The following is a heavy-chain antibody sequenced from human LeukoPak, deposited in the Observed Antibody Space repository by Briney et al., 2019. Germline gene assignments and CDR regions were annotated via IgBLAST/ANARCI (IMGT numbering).Heavy chain of an antibody. CDR3: ATWGYRGRTDY. V-gene: IGHV3-23*01. J-gene: IGHJ4*02. CDR1: GFTFSSYA. Sequence: GGSLRLSCAASGFTFSSYAMSWVRQAPGKGLEWVSAISASGGSTYYADSVKGRFTISRDNSKNTLYLQMNSLRAEDTAVYYCATWGYRGRTDYWGQGTLVTVSS. CDR2: ISASGGST. D-gene: IGHD5-18*01.